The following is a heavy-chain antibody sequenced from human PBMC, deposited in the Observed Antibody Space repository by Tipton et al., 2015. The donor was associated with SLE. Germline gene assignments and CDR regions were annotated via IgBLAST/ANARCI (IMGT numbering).Heavy chain of an antibody. CDR2: FSHSGISSGST. Sequence: TLSLTCAVYGGSFSGNYWSWIRQPPGKGLEWIGDFSHSGISSGSTNYNPSLKSRVTMSVDTSTNHFSLRLRSVTAADTAVYYCARGKHIVATFYRANWFDSWGQGTLVVVSS. D-gene: IGHD5-12*01. V-gene: IGHV4-34*01. CDR1: GGSFSGNY. CDR3: ARGKHIVATFYRANWFDS. J-gene: IGHJ5*01.